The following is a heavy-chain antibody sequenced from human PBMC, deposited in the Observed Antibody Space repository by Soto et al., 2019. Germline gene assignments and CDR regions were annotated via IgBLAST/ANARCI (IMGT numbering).Heavy chain of an antibody. CDR2: INWNSNNI. Sequence: EVPLVESGGGLVQPGRSLRLSCVASGFSFDDYAMHWVRQAPGKGLEWVSGINWNSNNIAYVDSVKGRLTISRDNAKKSLYLQMDSLRAEDTALYYCAKDRGSSPIRGAMDVWGQGTTVTVSS. V-gene: IGHV3-9*01. CDR3: AKDRGSSPIRGAMDV. D-gene: IGHD6-13*01. CDR1: GFSFDDYA. J-gene: IGHJ6*02.